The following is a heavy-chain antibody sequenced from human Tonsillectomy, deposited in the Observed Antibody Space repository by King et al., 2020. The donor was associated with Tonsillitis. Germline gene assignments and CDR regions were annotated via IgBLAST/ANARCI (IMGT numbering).Heavy chain of an antibody. CDR1: GFPFDDYT. J-gene: IGHJ4*02. D-gene: IGHD3-22*01. V-gene: IGHV3-43*01. CDR3: ATGSTGYYFPDY. CDR2: ISWDGGST. Sequence: VQLVESGGVVVQPGGSLKLSCAASGFPFDDYTMHWVRQAPGKGLQWVSLISWDGGSTYYADSVKGRFTISRDNSKNSLYLQMNSLRTEDTAFYYCATGSTGYYFPDYWGQGTLVTVSS.